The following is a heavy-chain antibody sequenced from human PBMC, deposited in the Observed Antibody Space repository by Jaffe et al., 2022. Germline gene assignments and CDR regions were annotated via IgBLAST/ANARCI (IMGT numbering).Heavy chain of an antibody. V-gene: IGHV3-30*02. J-gene: IGHJ4*02. CDR1: GFTFSSYG. Sequence: QVQLVESGGGVVQPGGSLRLSCAASGFTFSSYGMHWVRQAPGKGLEWVAFIRYDGSNKYYADSVKGRFTISRDNSKNTLYLQMNSLRAEDTAVYYCRPNDYYGSGSYYNVGTLGYWGQGTLVTVSS. CDR3: RPNDYYGSGSYYNVGTLGY. D-gene: IGHD3-10*01. CDR2: IRYDGSNK.